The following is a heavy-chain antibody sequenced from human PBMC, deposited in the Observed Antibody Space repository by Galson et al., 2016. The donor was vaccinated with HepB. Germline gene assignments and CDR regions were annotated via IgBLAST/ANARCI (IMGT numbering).Heavy chain of an antibody. CDR3: ARDKSFYYYGMDV. V-gene: IGHV3-30*09. J-gene: IGHJ6*02. CDR1: GFTLNNYA. Sequence: SLRLSCAASGFTLNNYALNWVRQAPGKGLEWVALISYDGSNRYYGDPVRGRFAISRDTSKNTLYLQMTSLSPEDTAVYYCARDKSFYYYGMDVWGQGTTVTVSS. CDR2: ISYDGSNR.